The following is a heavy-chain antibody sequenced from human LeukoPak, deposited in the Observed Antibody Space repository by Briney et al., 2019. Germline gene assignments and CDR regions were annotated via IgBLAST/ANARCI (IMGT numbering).Heavy chain of an antibody. D-gene: IGHD6-13*01. J-gene: IGHJ6*02. CDR3: ARGGYSSSWYQNTYYYYGMDV. Sequence: SETLSLTCTVSGGSMSPYHWGWIRQHPGKGLEWIGYIYYSGSTYYNPSLKSRVTISVDTSKNQFSLKLSSVTAADTAVYYCARGGYSSSWYQNTYYYYGMDVWGQGTTVTVSS. CDR1: GGSMSPYH. CDR2: IYYSGST. V-gene: IGHV4-31*03.